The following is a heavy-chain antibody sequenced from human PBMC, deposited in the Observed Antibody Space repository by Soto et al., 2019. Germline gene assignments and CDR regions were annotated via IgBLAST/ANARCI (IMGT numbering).Heavy chain of an antibody. CDR3: AKDGVWEKSFDP. CDR2: IYHSGTT. D-gene: IGHD3-16*01. Sequence: SETLSLTCDVSGYSISSNFYWAWIRQSPGKGLVWIGSIYHSGTTFYNPSLRRRLTISLDTSKNQFSLKLISVTAENTAVYYWAKDGVWEKSFDPGGQGPLVPVSS. J-gene: IGHJ5*02. CDR1: GYSISSNFY. V-gene: IGHV4-38-2*01.